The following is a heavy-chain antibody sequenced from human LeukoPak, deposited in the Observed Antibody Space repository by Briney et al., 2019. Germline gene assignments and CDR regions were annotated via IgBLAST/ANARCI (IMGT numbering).Heavy chain of an antibody. CDR3: ARDRKSGGDTALED. Sequence: GGSLRLSCVASGFSFSTSAMHWVRQAPGKGLEGVTILSNDGSHTYHADSVKGRFTGSIDNSTNTLFLEMDSLRPEDTATYFCARDRKSGGDTALEDWGQGTLVTVSS. D-gene: IGHD2-21*01. CDR2: LSNDGSHT. V-gene: IGHV3-30*04. CDR1: GFSFSTSA. J-gene: IGHJ4*02.